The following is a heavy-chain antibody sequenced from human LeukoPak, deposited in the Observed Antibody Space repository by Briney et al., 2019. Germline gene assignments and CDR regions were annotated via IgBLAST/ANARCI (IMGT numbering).Heavy chain of an antibody. J-gene: IGHJ4*02. D-gene: IGHD7-27*01. V-gene: IGHV3-48*02. CDR1: GFTFSSYS. CDR3: AGDKDWGFDY. CDR2: ISGSGSPI. Sequence: GGSLRLSCAASGFTFSSYSMNWVRQAPGKGLEWVTYISGSGSPIYYADSVKGRFTISRDNAKNSLYLQMNSLRDEDTAVYYCAGDKDWGFDYWGQGTLVTVSS.